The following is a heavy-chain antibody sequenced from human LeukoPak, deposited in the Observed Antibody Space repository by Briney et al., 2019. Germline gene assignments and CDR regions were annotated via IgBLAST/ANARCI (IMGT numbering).Heavy chain of an antibody. CDR2: IYPGDSDT. CDR3: ARSLRNLRIVGATAAWFDP. Sequence: GESLKISCKGSGYSFTSYWIGWVRQMPGKGLEWMGIIYPGDSDTRYSPSFQGQVTISADKSISTAYLQWSSLKASDTAMYCCARSLRNLRIVGATAAWFDPWGQGTLVTVSS. CDR1: GYSFTSYW. J-gene: IGHJ5*02. V-gene: IGHV5-51*01. D-gene: IGHD1-26*01.